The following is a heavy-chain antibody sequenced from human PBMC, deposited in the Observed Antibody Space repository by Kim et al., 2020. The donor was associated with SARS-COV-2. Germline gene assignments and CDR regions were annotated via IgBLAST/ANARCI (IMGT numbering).Heavy chain of an antibody. CDR2: IWYDGSNK. V-gene: IGHV3-33*06. Sequence: GGSLRLSCAASGFTFSSYGMHWVRQAPGKGLEWVAVIWYDGSNKYYADSVTGRFTISRDNSKNTLYLQMNSLRAEDTAVYYCAKLGITMVRGVMSDDAFDIWGQGTMVTVSS. J-gene: IGHJ3*02. CDR1: GFTFSSYG. CDR3: AKLGITMVRGVMSDDAFDI. D-gene: IGHD3-10*01.